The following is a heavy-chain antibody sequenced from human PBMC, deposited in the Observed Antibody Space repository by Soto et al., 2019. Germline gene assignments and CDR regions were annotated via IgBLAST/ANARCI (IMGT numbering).Heavy chain of an antibody. Sequence: EASVKVSCKVSGYTLTELSMHWVRQAPGKGLEWMGGFDPEDGETIYAQKFQGRVTMTEDTSTDTAYMELSSLTFEDTAIYFCARGIDEGVDYWGQGTLVTVSS. D-gene: IGHD1-26*01. CDR1: GYTLTELS. V-gene: IGHV1-24*01. CDR3: ARGIDEGVDY. CDR2: FDPEDGET. J-gene: IGHJ4*02.